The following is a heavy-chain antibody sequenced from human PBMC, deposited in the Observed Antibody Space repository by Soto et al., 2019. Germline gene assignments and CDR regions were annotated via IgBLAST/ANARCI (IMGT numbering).Heavy chain of an antibody. J-gene: IGHJ5*02. D-gene: IGHD2-21*02. V-gene: IGHV5-51*01. CDR2: IYPGDSDT. CDR3: ARHGAPYCGGDCYRGVWFDP. Sequence: GESLKISCKGSGYSFTSYWIGWVRQMPGKGLEWMGIIYPGDSDTRYSPSFQGQVTISADKSISTAYLQWSSLKASDTAMYYCARHGAPYCGGDCYRGVWFDPWGQGTLVTVSS. CDR1: GYSFTSYW.